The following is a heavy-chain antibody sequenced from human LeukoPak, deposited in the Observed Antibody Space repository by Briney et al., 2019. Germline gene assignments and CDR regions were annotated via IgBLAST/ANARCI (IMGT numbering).Heavy chain of an antibody. D-gene: IGHD3-3*01. Sequence: ASAKVSCTTSGYSFTGYYIHWVRQAPGQGLEWMGWINPNSGGTNYPQKFQDRVTMTRDTSISTAYMELSRLRSDDTAVYYCARGSLYGNYVDYWGQGTLVTVSS. CDR1: GYSFTGYY. J-gene: IGHJ4*02. V-gene: IGHV1-2*02. CDR3: ARGSLYGNYVDY. CDR2: INPNSGGT.